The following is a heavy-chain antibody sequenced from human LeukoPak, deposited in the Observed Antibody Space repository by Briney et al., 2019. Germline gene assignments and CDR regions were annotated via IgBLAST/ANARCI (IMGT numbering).Heavy chain of an antibody. Sequence: GGSLRLSCAASGFTFSSYGVHWVRQAPGKGLEWVAVISSDGRITYYADSVKGRFTISRDNSKSTMYVQMNSLRTEDTAVYYCTKEGAVTGSMWFDHWGQGTLVTVSS. D-gene: IGHD6-19*01. CDR1: GFTFSSYG. CDR2: ISSDGRIT. V-gene: IGHV3-30*18. J-gene: IGHJ5*02. CDR3: TKEGAVTGSMWFDH.